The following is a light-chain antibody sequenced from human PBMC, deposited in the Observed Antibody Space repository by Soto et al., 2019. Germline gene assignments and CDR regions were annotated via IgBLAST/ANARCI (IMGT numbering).Light chain of an antibody. CDR1: SSDVGGYNY. V-gene: IGLV2-11*01. J-gene: IGLJ1*01. CDR3: CSFAGNCIYV. Sequence: QSVLTQPRSVSGSPGRSVTISCTGTSSDVGGYNYVSWYLQHPGKAPKVMIYDVSKRPSGVPDRFSGSKSGNTASLTISGLQSEDEADYYCCSFAGNCIYVLGTGTKVTV. CDR2: DVS.